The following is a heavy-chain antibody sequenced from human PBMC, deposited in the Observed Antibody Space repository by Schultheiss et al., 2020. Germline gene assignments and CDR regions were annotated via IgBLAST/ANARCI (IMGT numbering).Heavy chain of an antibody. CDR3: ARDDSTVTTGAGAFDI. CDR2: IYYSGST. J-gene: IGHJ3*02. D-gene: IGHD4-17*01. V-gene: IGHV4-39*01. Sequence: SETLSLTCTVSGGSISIGGYYWGWIRQPPGKGLEWIGTIYYSGSTYYNPSLKSRVTISVDTSKNQFSLKLSSVTAADTAVYYCARDDSTVTTGAGAFDIWGQGTMVTVSS. CDR1: GGSISIGGYY.